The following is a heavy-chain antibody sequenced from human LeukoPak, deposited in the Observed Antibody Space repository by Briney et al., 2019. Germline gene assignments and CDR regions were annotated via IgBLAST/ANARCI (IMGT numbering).Heavy chain of an antibody. V-gene: IGHV3-30-3*01. CDR1: GFTFSNAW. CDR3: ARNSVGGSFFDY. Sequence: PGGSLRLSCAASGFTFSNAWMNWVRQAPGKGLEWVAVISYDGTNKDYADSVKGRLTISRDNSKNTLYLQMNSLRPEDTAVYYCARNSVGGSFFDYWGQGILVTVSS. CDR2: ISYDGTNK. D-gene: IGHD3-16*01. J-gene: IGHJ4*02.